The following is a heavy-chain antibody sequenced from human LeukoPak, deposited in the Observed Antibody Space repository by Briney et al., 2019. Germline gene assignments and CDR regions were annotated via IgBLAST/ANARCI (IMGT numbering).Heavy chain of an antibody. V-gene: IGHV1-8*01. CDR3: ARANYYGSGKKDLDY. D-gene: IGHD3-10*01. CDR1: GYTFTTYD. J-gene: IGHJ4*02. Sequence: AAVKVSCKASGYTFTTYDINWVRQATGQGLEWMGWMNPNSGNTGYAQKFQGRVTMTRNTSMSTAYMELNSLRSEDTAVYYCARANYYGSGKKDLDYWGQGTLVTVSS. CDR2: MNPNSGNT.